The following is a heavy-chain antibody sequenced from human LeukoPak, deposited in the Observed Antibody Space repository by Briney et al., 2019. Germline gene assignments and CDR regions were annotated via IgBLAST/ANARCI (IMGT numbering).Heavy chain of an antibody. CDR2: IYYSGST. D-gene: IGHD3-10*01. J-gene: IGHJ4*02. V-gene: IGHV4-59*12. CDR1: GGSISSYY. Sequence: SETLSLTCTVSGGSISSYYWSWIRQPPGKGLEWIGYIYYSGSTNYNPSLKSRVTISVDTSKNQFSLKLSSVTAADTAVYYCATRITMVRGVIKDYWGQGTLVTVSS. CDR3: ATRITMVRGVIKDY.